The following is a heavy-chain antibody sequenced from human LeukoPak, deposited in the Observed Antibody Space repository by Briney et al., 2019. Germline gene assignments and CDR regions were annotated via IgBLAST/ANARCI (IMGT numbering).Heavy chain of an antibody. V-gene: IGHV3-23*01. CDR1: GFTFSSYA. J-gene: IGHJ4*02. CDR2: ISGSGGIT. CDR3: AKEQRSRPQLGAIDY. D-gene: IGHD3-16*01. Sequence: PGGSLRLSCAASGFTFSSYAMSWVRQAPGKGLEWVSVISGSGGITYYADSVKGRFTISRDNSKNTLYLQMNSLRAEDTAVYYCAKEQRSRPQLGAIDYWGQGTLVTVSS.